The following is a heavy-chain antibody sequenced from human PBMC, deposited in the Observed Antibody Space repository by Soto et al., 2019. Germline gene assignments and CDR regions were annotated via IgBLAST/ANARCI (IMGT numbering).Heavy chain of an antibody. D-gene: IGHD6-19*01. V-gene: IGHV4-59*01. J-gene: IGHJ4*02. Sequence: SETLSLTCTVSGGSTSSSHWRSVRQPPGKGLEWIGYIYYSGSTNYNPALKSRVTISVDTSKNQLSLKVSSVTAADTAVYYCARDMGIAVAGAFDYWGQGTLVTVS. CDR2: IYYSGST. CDR3: ARDMGIAVAGAFDY. CDR1: GGSTSSSH.